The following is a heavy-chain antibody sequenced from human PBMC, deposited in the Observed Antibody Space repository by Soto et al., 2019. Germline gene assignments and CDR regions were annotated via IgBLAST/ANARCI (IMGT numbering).Heavy chain of an antibody. J-gene: IGHJ5*02. V-gene: IGHV3-33*01. CDR1: GFTHSTYA. D-gene: IGHD2-15*01. CDR3: ARGPVVVTATHWFDP. Sequence: GGSLRLSCAASGFTHSTYAMHWVRQAPGKGLDWVAVTWYDGSKKYYADSVKGGFTISIDNSNNTVYLQMNSLRAEDTAVYYCARGPVVVTATHWFDPWGQGTLVTVSS. CDR2: TWYDGSKK.